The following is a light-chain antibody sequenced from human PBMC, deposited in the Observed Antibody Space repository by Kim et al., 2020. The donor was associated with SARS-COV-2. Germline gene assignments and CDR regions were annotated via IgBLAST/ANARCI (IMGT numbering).Light chain of an antibody. J-gene: IGLJ2*01. CDR2: QDS. Sequence: SYELTQPPSVSVSPGQTARITCSGDKLGDKYACWYQQKPGQSPVLVIYQDSKRPSGIPERFSGSNSGNTATLTISRTQAMDEADYYCQAWDSSTEVVFGGGTQLTVL. V-gene: IGLV3-1*01. CDR1: KLGDKY. CDR3: QAWDSSTEVV.